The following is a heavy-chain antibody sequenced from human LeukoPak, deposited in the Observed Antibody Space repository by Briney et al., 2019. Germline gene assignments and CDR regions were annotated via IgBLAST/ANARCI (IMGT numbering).Heavy chain of an antibody. D-gene: IGHD5-12*01. Sequence: GGSLRLSCAASGFTFSSYAMSWVRQAPGKGLEWVSAISGSGGSTYYADSVKGRFTISRDNSKNTLYLQMNSLRAEDTAIYYCAKAVDSPLLVDYWGQGTLVTVSS. CDR3: AKAVDSPLLVDY. V-gene: IGHV3-23*01. CDR1: GFTFSSYA. J-gene: IGHJ4*02. CDR2: ISGSGGST.